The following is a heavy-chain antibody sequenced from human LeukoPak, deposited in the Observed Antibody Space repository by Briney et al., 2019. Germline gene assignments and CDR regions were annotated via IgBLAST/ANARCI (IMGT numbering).Heavy chain of an antibody. J-gene: IGHJ3*02. V-gene: IGHV4-59*01. Sequence: GSLRLPCAASGFTFSDYYMSWIRQPPGKGLEWIGYIYYSGSTNYNPSLKSRVTISVDTSKNQFSLKLSSVTAADTAVYYCATRYCSGGSCYRNDAFDIWGQGTMVTVSS. CDR1: GFTFSDYY. D-gene: IGHD2-15*01. CDR3: ATRYCSGGSCYRNDAFDI. CDR2: IYYSGST.